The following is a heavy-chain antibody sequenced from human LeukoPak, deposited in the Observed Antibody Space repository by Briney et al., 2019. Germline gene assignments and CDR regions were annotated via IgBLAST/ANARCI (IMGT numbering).Heavy chain of an antibody. CDR2: ISYDGSNK. V-gene: IGHV3-30*18. J-gene: IGHJ6*03. CDR3: AKDWAIAGSYYCMDV. Sequence: GGSLRLSCAASGFTFSSYGMHWVRQAPGKGLEWVAVISYDGSNKYYADSVKGRFTISRDNSKNTLYLQMNSLRAEDTAVYYCAKDWAIAGSYYCMDVWGKGTTVTISS. CDR1: GFTFSSYG. D-gene: IGHD2-2*01.